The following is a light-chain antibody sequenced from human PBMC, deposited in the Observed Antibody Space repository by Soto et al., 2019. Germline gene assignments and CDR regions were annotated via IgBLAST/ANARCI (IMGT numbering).Light chain of an antibody. Sequence: DIQMTQSPSTLSATVGDRVTITCRASQSISSWLAWYQQKPGKAPKLLIYKASSLESGVPLRFSGSGSGTEFTLTISILQPDDFTTYYCQQYNNYPWTFGQGTKVEIK. J-gene: IGKJ1*01. V-gene: IGKV1-5*03. CDR3: QQYNNYPWT. CDR2: KAS. CDR1: QSISSW.